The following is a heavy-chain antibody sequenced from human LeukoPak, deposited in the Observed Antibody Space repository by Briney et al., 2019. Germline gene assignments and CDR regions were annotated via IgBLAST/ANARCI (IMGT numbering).Heavy chain of an antibody. Sequence: PSGTLSLTCAVSGGSISSSNWWSWVRQPPGKGLEWIGEIYHSGSTNYNPSLKSRVTISVDTSKNQFSLKLSSVTAADTAVYYCARRISSSWYPRWFDPWGQGTLVTVSS. D-gene: IGHD6-13*01. CDR1: GGSISSSNW. CDR2: IYHSGST. CDR3: ARRISSSWYPRWFDP. V-gene: IGHV4-4*02. J-gene: IGHJ5*02.